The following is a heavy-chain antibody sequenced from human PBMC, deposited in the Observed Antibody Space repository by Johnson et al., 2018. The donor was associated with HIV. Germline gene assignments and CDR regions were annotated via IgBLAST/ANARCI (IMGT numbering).Heavy chain of an antibody. CDR1: GFTFSSYG. CDR3: AKAVAARPQGNDGAFDI. CDR2: ISYDGSNK. Sequence: QVQLVESGGGAVQPGRSLRLSCAASGFTFSSYGMHWVRQAPGKGLEWVAVISYDGSNKYYADSVKGRFTISRDNAKNSLYLQMNSLRAEDTAVYYCAKAVAARPQGNDGAFDIWGQGTMVTVSS. D-gene: IGHD6-6*01. J-gene: IGHJ3*02. V-gene: IGHV3-30*18.